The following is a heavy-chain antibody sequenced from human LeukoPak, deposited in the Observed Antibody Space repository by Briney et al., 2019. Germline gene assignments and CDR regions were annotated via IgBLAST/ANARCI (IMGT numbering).Heavy chain of an antibody. Sequence: SQTLSLTCAISGDSVSSNSAAWNWIRQSPSRGLEWLGRTYYRSKWYNDYAVSVKSRITINPDTSKNQFSLQLNSVTPEDTAVYYCARGWGLGYCSSTSCYLDANYYYYYGMDVWGQGTTVTVSS. CDR1: GDSVSSNSAA. D-gene: IGHD2-2*01. J-gene: IGHJ6*02. CDR2: TYYRSKWYN. V-gene: IGHV6-1*01. CDR3: ARGWGLGYCSSTSCYLDANYYYYYGMDV.